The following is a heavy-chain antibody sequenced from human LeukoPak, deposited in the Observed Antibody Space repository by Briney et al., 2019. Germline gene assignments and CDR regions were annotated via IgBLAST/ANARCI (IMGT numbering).Heavy chain of an antibody. J-gene: IGHJ4*02. CDR2: IYYSGST. CDR3: ARESPYFDY. Sequence: PSETLSLTCTVSGGSISSYYWSWIRQPPGKGLEWIGYIYYSGSTNYNPSLKSRVTISVDTSKNQFSLKLSSVTAADTAVYYCARESPYFDYWGQGTLVTVSS. CDR1: GGSISSYY. V-gene: IGHV4-59*01.